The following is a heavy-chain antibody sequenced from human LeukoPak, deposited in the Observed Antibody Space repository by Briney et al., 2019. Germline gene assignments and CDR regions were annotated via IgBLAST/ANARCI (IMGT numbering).Heavy chain of an antibody. J-gene: IGHJ4*02. CDR2: IYYSGST. CDR1: DGSISSSPYY. Sequence: PSETLSLTCTVSDGSISSSPYYWGWIRQPPGKGLEWIGSIYYSGSTYYNPSLKSRVTISVDTSKNHFSLKLSSVTAADTAVYYCARGGAGTFSTRFRYWGQGTLVTVSS. V-gene: IGHV4-39*02. CDR3: ARGGAGTFSTRFRY. D-gene: IGHD6-19*01.